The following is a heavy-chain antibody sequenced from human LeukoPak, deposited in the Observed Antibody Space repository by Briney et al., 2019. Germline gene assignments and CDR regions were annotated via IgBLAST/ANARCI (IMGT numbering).Heavy chain of an antibody. CDR1: GYSISSGYY. CDR3: ARGRGNFDY. D-gene: IGHD3-16*01. CDR2: IYHSGST. J-gene: IGHJ4*02. Sequence: SETLSLTCTVSGYSISSGYYWGWIRQPPGKGLEWIGSIYHSGSTYYNPPLKSRVTISVDTSKNQFSLKLSSVTAADTAVYYCARGRGNFDYWGQGTLVTVSS. V-gene: IGHV4-38-2*02.